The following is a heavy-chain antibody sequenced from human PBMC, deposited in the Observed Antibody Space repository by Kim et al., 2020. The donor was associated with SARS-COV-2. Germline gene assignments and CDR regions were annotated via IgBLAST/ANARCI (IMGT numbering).Heavy chain of an antibody. J-gene: IGHJ4*02. Sequence: ASVKVSCKASGYTFTDYYMHWVRQAPGQGLEWMGWINPDSGGTNYAQKFQGRVTLTRDTSNSTVYMALSSLRSDDTAVYFCARGKPERWLQSGDYWGQG. V-gene: IGHV1-2*02. CDR2: INPDSGGT. CDR1: GYTFTDYY. D-gene: IGHD5-12*01. CDR3: ARGKPERWLQSGDY.